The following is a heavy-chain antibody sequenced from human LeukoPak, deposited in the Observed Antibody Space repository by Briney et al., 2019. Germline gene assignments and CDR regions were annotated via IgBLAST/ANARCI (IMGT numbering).Heavy chain of an antibody. J-gene: IGHJ5*02. CDR1: GGSFSGYY. CDR3: ARRRVPMVRGPIGWFDP. CDR2: INHSGST. D-gene: IGHD3-10*01. Sequence: SETLSLTCAVYGGSFSGYYWSWIRQPPGKGLEWIGEINHSGSTNYNPSLKSRVTISVDTSKNQFSLKLSSVTAADTAVYYCARRRVPMVRGPIGWFDPWGQGTLVTVSS. V-gene: IGHV4-34*01.